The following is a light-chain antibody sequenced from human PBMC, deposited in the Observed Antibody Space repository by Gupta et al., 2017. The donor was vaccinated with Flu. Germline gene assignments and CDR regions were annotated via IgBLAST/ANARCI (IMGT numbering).Light chain of an antibody. J-gene: IGKJ2*01. V-gene: IGKV1-5*03. CDR2: KYS. CDR3: QQYDNNFPFT. Sequence: DMTQSLSTLSASVGDRVNITLRASQSISLWLAWYQQKPGKAPKLLIYKYSSLESGVPSRLSCSGCGTEFNLTISGLQPDHFATYICQQYDNNFPFTFGQGTSLEIK. CDR1: QSISLW.